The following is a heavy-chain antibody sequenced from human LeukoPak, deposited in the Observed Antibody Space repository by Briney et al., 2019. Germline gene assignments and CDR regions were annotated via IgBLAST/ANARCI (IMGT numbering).Heavy chain of an antibody. CDR1: GCTFNIYA. CDR2: ICSSGDTI. CDR3: AKGRGSGPYDAFDI. Sequence: PGGSLRLSCAASGCTFNIYAMGWVRQAPGKGLEWVSPICSSGDTIQYADSVKGRFTISRDNSKNTLYLQMNSLRAEDTALYYCAKGRGSGPYDAFDIWGQGTMVTVSS. D-gene: IGHD6-19*01. J-gene: IGHJ3*02. V-gene: IGHV3-23*01.